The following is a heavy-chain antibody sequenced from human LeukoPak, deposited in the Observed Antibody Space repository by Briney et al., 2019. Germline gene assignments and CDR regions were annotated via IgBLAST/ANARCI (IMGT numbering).Heavy chain of an antibody. CDR1: GFTFTSYG. CDR3: ARGRVVIPEGPDY. CDR2: IWYDGSDK. V-gene: IGHV3-33*01. J-gene: IGHJ4*02. Sequence: PGGSLRLSCAASGFTFTSYGMHWVRQAPGKGLEWVAVIWYDGSDKFYADSVKGRFTISRDNSKKMLYLQMNSLRAEDTAVYYCARGRVVIPEGPDYWGQGTLVTASS. D-gene: IGHD3-10*01.